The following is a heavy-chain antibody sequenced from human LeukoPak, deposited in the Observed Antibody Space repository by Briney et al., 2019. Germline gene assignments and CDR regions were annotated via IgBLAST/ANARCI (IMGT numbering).Heavy chain of an antibody. D-gene: IGHD2/OR15-2a*01. CDR3: ATGDFYVAFDY. CDR1: GGSISSHY. Sequence: PSETLSLTCTVSGGSISSHYWSWIRQPPGKGLEWIGYIYYSGSTNYNPSLKSRVTISVDTSKNQFSLKLSSVTAADTAVYYYATGDFYVAFDYWGQGTLVTASS. V-gene: IGHV4-59*11. CDR2: IYYSGST. J-gene: IGHJ4*02.